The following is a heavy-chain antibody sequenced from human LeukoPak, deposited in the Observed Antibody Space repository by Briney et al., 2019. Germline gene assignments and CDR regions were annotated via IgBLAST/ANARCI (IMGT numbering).Heavy chain of an antibody. CDR3: ARDLNYDFWSGYYDPEYFQH. CDR1: GFTFSSYS. Sequence: GGSLRLSCAASGFTFSSYSMNWVRQAPGKGLEWVSSISSSSSYIYYADSVKGRFTISRDNAKNSLYLQMNSLRAEDTAVYYCARDLNYDFWSGYYDPEYFQHWGQGTLVTVSS. J-gene: IGHJ1*01. D-gene: IGHD3-3*01. CDR2: ISSSSSYI. V-gene: IGHV3-21*01.